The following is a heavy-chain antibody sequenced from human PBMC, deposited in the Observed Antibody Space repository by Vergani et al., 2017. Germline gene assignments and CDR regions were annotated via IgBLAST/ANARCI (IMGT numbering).Heavy chain of an antibody. V-gene: IGHV3-15*07. J-gene: IGHJ6*03. Sequence: EVQLVESGGGLVQPGGSLRLSCAASGFTFSNAWMNWVRQAPGTGLEWVGRIKSKTDCGTTDYAAPVKGRFTISRADSKNTLYLQMTSLKTEDTAVYYCTTVGWITIFGVVTDYYYYYMDVWGKGTTVTVSS. CDR2: IKSKTDCGTT. D-gene: IGHD3-3*01. CDR1: GFTFSNAW. CDR3: TTVGWITIFGVVTDYYYYYMDV.